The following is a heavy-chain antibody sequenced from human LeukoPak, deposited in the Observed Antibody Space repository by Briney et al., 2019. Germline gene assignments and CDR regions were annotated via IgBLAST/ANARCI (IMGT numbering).Heavy chain of an antibody. Sequence: EGSLRLSCAASGFTFSSYAMHWVRQAPGKGLEWVAVISYDGSNKYYADSVKGRFTISRDNSKNTLYLQMNSLRAEDTAVYYCARDRGVREFDYWGQGTPVTVSS. J-gene: IGHJ4*02. CDR3: ARDRGVREFDY. CDR2: ISYDGSNK. CDR1: GFTFSSYA. V-gene: IGHV3-30-3*01. D-gene: IGHD1-1*01.